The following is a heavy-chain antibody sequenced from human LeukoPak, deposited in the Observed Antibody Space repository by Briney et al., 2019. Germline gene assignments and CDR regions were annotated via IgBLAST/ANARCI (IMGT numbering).Heavy chain of an antibody. CDR3: AREGPAVYSSSWSYFYYGMDV. V-gene: IGHV4-34*01. J-gene: IGHJ6*02. CDR2: INHSGST. Sequence: SETLSLTCAVYGGSFSGYYWSWIRQPPGKGLEWIGEINHSGSTNYNPSLKSRVTISVDTSKNQSSLKLSSVTAADTAVYYCAREGPAVYSSSWSYFYYGMDVWGQGTTVTVSS. D-gene: IGHD6-13*01. CDR1: GGSFSGYY.